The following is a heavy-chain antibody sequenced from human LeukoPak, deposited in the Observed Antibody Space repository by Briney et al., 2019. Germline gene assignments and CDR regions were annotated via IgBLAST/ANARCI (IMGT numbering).Heavy chain of an antibody. D-gene: IGHD5-12*01. V-gene: IGHV3-21*01. CDR2: ISISSTYM. CDR3: AEVAPSGY. J-gene: IGHJ4*02. CDR1: GFTFSNYN. Sequence: PGGSLRLSCVASGFTFSNYNMNWVRQAPGKGLEWGSSISISSTYMYYVDSVKGRFTISRDNAKNSLYTQMSSLGGEDTAVYYCAEVAPSGYWGQGTLVTVSS.